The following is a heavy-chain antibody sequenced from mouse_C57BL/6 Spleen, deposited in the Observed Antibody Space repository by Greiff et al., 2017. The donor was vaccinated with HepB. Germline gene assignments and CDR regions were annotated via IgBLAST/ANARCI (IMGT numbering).Heavy chain of an antibody. CDR1: GYAFSSSW. V-gene: IGHV1-82*01. CDR2: LYPGDGDT. J-gene: IGHJ4*01. Sequence: VQLQQSGPELVKPGASVKISCKASGYAFSSSWMNWVKQRPGKGLAWIGRLYPGDGDTNYNGKFKVKATLTADKSSSTAYMQLSSLTSEDSAVYCCARAELGLYAMDYWGQGTSVTVSS. CDR3: ARAELGLYAMDY. D-gene: IGHD4-1*01.